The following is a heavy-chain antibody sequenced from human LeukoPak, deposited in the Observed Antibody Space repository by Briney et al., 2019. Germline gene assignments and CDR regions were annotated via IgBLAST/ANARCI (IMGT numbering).Heavy chain of an antibody. Sequence: GGSLRLSCAASGFTLSHYWMSWVRLAPGKGLEWVAYIKQDGSEEYYVDSLEGRFTISRDNAKNSLYLQMNSLRAEDTAVYYCARDPRYYSDLYYFDYWGQGTLATVSS. J-gene: IGHJ4*02. V-gene: IGHV3-7*01. CDR1: GFTLSHYW. CDR2: IKQDGSEE. D-gene: IGHD2-21*01. CDR3: ARDPRYYSDLYYFDY.